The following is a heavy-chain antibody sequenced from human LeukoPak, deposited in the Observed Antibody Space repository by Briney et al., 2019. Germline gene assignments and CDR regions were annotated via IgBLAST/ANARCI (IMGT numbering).Heavy chain of an antibody. CDR2: ISAYNGNT. V-gene: IGHV1-18*01. CDR1: RYIFPSYG. CDR3: ARVLGARYYYYYGMDV. J-gene: IGHJ6*02. D-gene: IGHD4-17*01. Sequence: SVTVSCKASRYIFPSYGISWVRQAPGQGLEWMGWISAYNGNTNYAQKLQGRFTMTTDTSTSTAYMELRSRRSDHTAVYYCARVLGARYYYYYGMDVWGQGTTVTVSS.